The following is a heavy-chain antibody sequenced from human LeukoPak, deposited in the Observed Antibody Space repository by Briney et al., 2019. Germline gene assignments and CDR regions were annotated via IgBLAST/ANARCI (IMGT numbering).Heavy chain of an antibody. CDR3: ARANYYYDSSGYSYYFDY. CDR1: GFTFSTYW. CDR2: INSDGSST. Sequence: GGSLRLSCAASGFTFSTYWMHWVRQAPGKGLVWVSRINSDGSSTNYADSVKGRFTISRDNAKNTLYLQMNSLRAEDTAVYYCARANYYYDSSGYSYYFDYWGQGTLVTVSS. V-gene: IGHV3-74*01. D-gene: IGHD3-22*01. J-gene: IGHJ4*02.